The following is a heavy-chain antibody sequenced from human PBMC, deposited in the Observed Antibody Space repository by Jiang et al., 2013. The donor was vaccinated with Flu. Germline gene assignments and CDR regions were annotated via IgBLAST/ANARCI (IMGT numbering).Heavy chain of an antibody. CDR2: IRYDGSDQ. J-gene: IGHJ4*02. Sequence: AASGFTFTTYGMHWVRQAPGKGLGWVAFIRYDGSDQYYADSVRGRFTISRDSSKNTLHLQMNSLRVDDAAVYYCVRDGSHRDLDYWGQGTLVSVSS. V-gene: IGHV3-30*02. D-gene: IGHD1-14*01. CDR3: VRDGSHRDLDY. CDR1: GFTFTTYG.